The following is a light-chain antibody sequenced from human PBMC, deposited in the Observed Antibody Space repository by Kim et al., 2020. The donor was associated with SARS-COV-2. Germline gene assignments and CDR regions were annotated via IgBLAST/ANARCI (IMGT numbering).Light chain of an antibody. CDR1: SSDVSNYKY. CDR3: SSYAGTNNYV. V-gene: IGLV2-8*01. Sequence: GQSVTIACTGTSSDVSNYKYVSWYQQHPAKAPKFIIYEVNKRPSEVPDRFSGSKSGNTASLTVSGLQAEDEAHYYCSSYAGTNNYVFGTGTKVTVL. J-gene: IGLJ1*01. CDR2: EVN.